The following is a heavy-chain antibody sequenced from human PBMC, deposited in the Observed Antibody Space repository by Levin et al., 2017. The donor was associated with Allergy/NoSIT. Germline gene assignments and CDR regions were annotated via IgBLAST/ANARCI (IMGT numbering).Heavy chain of an antibody. V-gene: IGHV3-21*01. D-gene: IGHD6-19*01. CDR2: ISSSSSYI. CDR1: GFTFSSYS. J-gene: IGHJ2*01. CDR3: ARSRASQWLLNWYFDL. Sequence: GGSLRLSCAASGFTFSSYSMNWVRQAPGKGLEWVSSISSSSSYIYYADSVKGRFTISRDNAKNSLYLQMNSLRAEDTAVYYCARSRASQWLLNWYFDLWGRGTLVTVSS.